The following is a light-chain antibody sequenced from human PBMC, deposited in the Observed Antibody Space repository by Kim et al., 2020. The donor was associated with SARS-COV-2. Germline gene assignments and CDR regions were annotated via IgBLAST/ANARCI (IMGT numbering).Light chain of an antibody. Sequence: SYELTQPPSVSVSPGQTASITCSGDKLGDKYACWYQQKPGQSPVLVIYQDSKRPSGIPERFSGSNSGNTATLTISGTQAMDEADYYCQAWDNSTAVVFGGGTQLTVL. CDR2: QDS. CDR3: QAWDNSTAVV. J-gene: IGLJ2*01. CDR1: KLGDKY. V-gene: IGLV3-1*01.